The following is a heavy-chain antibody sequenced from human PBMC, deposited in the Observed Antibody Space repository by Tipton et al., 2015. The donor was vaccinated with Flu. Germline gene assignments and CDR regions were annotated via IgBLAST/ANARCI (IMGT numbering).Heavy chain of an antibody. D-gene: IGHD3-22*01. CDR3: ARGVIYYDSSGPITDAFDI. Sequence: TLSLTCTVAGGSISSGSYYWCWIRQPAGKELEGIGRIYTSGSTNYNPSLKSRVTISVDTSKNQFSLKLSSVTAADTAVYYCARGVIYYDSSGPITDAFDIWGQGTMVTVSS. J-gene: IGHJ3*02. V-gene: IGHV4-61*02. CDR2: IYTSGST. CDR1: GGSISSGSYY.